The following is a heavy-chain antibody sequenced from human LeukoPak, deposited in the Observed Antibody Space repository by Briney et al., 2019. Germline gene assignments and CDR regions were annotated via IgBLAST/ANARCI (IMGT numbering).Heavy chain of an antibody. V-gene: IGHV3-11*01. CDR2: ISSSGSTI. Sequence: AGSLRLSCAASGFTFSDYYRSWIRQAPGKGLEWVSYISSSGSTIYYADSVKGRFTISRDNAKNSLYLQMNSLRAEDTAVYYCAGSSGNDAFDIWGQGTMVTVSS. CDR3: AGSSGNDAFDI. CDR1: GFTFSDYY. J-gene: IGHJ3*02. D-gene: IGHD3-22*01.